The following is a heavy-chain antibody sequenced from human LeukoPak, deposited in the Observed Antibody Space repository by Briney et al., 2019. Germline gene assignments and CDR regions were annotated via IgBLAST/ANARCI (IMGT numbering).Heavy chain of an antibody. V-gene: IGHV4-61*02. D-gene: IGHD2-15*01. CDR3: ARGCSGGSCYSGYGMDV. J-gene: IGHJ6*02. CDR1: GGSISSGGYY. Sequence: TLSLTCTVSGGSISSGGYYWSWIRQPAGEGLGWIGRIYTSGNTNYNPSLKSRVTISVDTSKNQFSLKLSSVTAADTAVYYCARGCSGGSCYSGYGMDVWGQGTTVTVSS. CDR2: IYTSGNT.